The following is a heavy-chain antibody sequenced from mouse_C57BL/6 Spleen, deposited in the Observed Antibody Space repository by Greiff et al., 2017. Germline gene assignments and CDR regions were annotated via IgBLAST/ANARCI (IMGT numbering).Heavy chain of an antibody. CDR1: GFTFSNYW. J-gene: IGHJ2*01. D-gene: IGHD1-1*01. Sequence: EVQVVESGGGLVQPGGSMKLSCVASGFTFSNYWMNWVRQSPEKGLEWVAQIRLKSDNYATHYAESVKGRFTISRDDSKSSVYLQMNNLRAEDTGMYYCTASITTVVAFDYWGQGTTLTVSS. CDR3: TASITTVVAFDY. CDR2: IRLKSDNYAT. V-gene: IGHV6-3*01.